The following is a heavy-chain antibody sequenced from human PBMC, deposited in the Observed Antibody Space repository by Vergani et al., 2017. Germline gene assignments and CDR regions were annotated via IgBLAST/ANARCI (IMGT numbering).Heavy chain of an antibody. Sequence: QVQLVQSGAEVKKPGSSVKVSCKASGCTFSSYAISWVRQAPGQGLEWMGGIIPSFGTANYAQKFKGRVTITADESTSTAYMKLSSLRSEDTAVYYCARDRDSSGYDYWGQGTLVTVSS. CDR1: GCTFSSYA. V-gene: IGHV1-69*01. CDR3: ARDRDSSGYDY. CDR2: IIPSFGTA. J-gene: IGHJ4*02. D-gene: IGHD3-22*01.